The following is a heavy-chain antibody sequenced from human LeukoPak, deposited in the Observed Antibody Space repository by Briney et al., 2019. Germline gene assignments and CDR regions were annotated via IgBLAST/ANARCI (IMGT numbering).Heavy chain of an antibody. CDR3: AKMGYGDYLYFDY. Sequence: GGSLRLSCAASGFTFSSYSMNWVRQAPGKGLEWVSSISSSSSYIYYADSVKGRFTISRDNAKNSLYLQMNSLRAEDTAVYYCAKMGYGDYLYFDYWGQGTLVTVSS. CDR2: ISSSSSYI. J-gene: IGHJ4*02. V-gene: IGHV3-21*01. D-gene: IGHD4-17*01. CDR1: GFTFSSYS.